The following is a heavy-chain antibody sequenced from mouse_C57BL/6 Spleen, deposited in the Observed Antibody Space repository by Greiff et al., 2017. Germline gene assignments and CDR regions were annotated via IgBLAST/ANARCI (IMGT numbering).Heavy chain of an antibody. Sequence: EVQGVESGEGLVKPGGSLKLSCAASGFTFSSYAMSWVRQTPGKRLEWVAYISSGGDYIYYADTVKGRFTISRDNARNTLYLQMSSLKSEDTAMCYCTRDQVVTLYYYAMDYWGQGTSVTVSS. J-gene: IGHJ4*01. CDR3: TRDQVVTLYYYAMDY. CDR1: GFTFSSYA. V-gene: IGHV5-9-1*02. CDR2: ISSGGDYI. D-gene: IGHD1-1*02.